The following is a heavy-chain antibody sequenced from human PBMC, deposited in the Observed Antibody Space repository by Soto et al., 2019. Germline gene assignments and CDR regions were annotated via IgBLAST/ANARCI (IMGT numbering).Heavy chain of an antibody. CDR3: AKGLSPKSKVGATSAFDI. J-gene: IGHJ3*02. D-gene: IGHD1-26*01. CDR1: GFTFSSYA. V-gene: IGHV3-23*01. Sequence: PGGSLRLSCAASGFTFSSYAMSRVRQAPGKGLEWVSAISGSGGSTYYADSVKGRFTISRDNSKNTLYLQMNSLRAEDTAVYYCAKGLSPKSKVGATSAFDIWGQGTMVTVSS. CDR2: ISGSGGST.